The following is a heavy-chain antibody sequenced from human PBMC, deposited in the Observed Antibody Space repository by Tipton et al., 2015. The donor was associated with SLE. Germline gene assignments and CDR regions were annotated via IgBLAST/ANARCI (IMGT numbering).Heavy chain of an antibody. V-gene: IGHV4-59*01. J-gene: IGHJ4*02. CDR3: ARDLWGTQATEY. CDR1: GGSINSYY. D-gene: IGHD3-16*01. Sequence: TLSLTCTVSGGSINSYYWSWIRQPPGKGLEWVGYIYYSGSTNYNPSLKSRVTISVDTSKNQFSLKLSSVTAADTAVYYCARDLWGTQATEYWGQGTLVTVSS. CDR2: IYYSGST.